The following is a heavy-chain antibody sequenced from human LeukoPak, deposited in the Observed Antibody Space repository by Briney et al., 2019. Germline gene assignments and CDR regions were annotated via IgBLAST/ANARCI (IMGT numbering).Heavy chain of an antibody. J-gene: IGHJ3*02. D-gene: IGHD6-19*01. CDR1: GYTFTSYD. Sequence: ASVKVSCKAPGYTFTSYDINWVRQATGQGLEWMGWMNPNSGNTGYAQKFQGRVTMTRNTSISTAYMELSSLRSEDTAVYYCARGQYSSGWDDNAFDIWGQGTMVTVSS. CDR2: MNPNSGNT. CDR3: ARGQYSSGWDDNAFDI. V-gene: IGHV1-8*01.